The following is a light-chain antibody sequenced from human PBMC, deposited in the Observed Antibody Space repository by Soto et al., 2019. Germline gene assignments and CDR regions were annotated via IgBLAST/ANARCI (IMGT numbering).Light chain of an antibody. Sequence: HSVLTQPPSVSVAPGQRVTISCTGTSSNIGAGQDVHWYRQLPGAAPKFLISDSNNRASGVPDRFSVSKSGASASLAITGLRAEDEGDYFCQSYGTSLSGLYVFGTGTKVTVL. V-gene: IGLV1-40*01. J-gene: IGLJ1*01. CDR3: QSYGTSLSGLYV. CDR1: SSNIGAGQD. CDR2: DSN.